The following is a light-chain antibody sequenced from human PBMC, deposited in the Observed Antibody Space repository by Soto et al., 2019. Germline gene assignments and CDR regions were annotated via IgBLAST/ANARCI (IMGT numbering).Light chain of an antibody. CDR2: GSS. CDR1: QSVTSSY. Sequence: EIVLTQSPGTLSLSLGERATLSCRASQSVTSSYLAWYQQKPRQAPRLLIYGSSSRATGIPDRFSSSGSGIDFTLTVSRLEPEDFAVYYCQRYGRSPQTFGQGTKVEIK. CDR3: QRYGRSPQT. V-gene: IGKV3-20*01. J-gene: IGKJ1*01.